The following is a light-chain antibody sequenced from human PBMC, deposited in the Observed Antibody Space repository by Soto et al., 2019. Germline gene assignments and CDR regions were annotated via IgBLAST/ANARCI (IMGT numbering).Light chain of an antibody. CDR2: EVS. CDR1: QSLLHSNGKTY. J-gene: IGKJ5*01. Sequence: EIVMTQSPLSLSATPGQPASISCKSSQSLLHSNGKTYLYWYVQKSGQPPKLLIYEVSNRFSAVSERFSGSGAGTDFTLKISRVEAEDVGVYYCMQTIQVPSIAFGQGTRLEIK. CDR3: MQTIQVPSIA. V-gene: IGKV2D-29*01.